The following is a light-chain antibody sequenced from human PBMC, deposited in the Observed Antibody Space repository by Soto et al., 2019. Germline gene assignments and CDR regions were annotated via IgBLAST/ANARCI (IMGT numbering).Light chain of an antibody. CDR2: RAS. CDR3: QQYGSSPRT. CDR1: QNIYSN. V-gene: IGKV3-15*01. Sequence: IVMTQSPATLSVSPGERATLSCRASQNIYSNVAWYQQRPGQAPRLLIYRASTRAPGIPARFSGSGSGTEFTLTISSLQSEDFAVYYCQQYGSSPRTFGQRTKVEIK. J-gene: IGKJ1*01.